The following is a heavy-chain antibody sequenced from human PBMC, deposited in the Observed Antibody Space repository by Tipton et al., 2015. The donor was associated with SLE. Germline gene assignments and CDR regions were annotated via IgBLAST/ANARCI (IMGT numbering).Heavy chain of an antibody. CDR2: ISSSGSTI. V-gene: IGHV3-48*03. CDR1: GFTFSSYE. J-gene: IGHJ4*02. Sequence: SLRLSCAASGFTFSSYEMNWVRQVPGKGLEWVSYISSSGSTIYYADSVKGRFTISRDNAKNSLYLQMNSLRAEDTAVYYCARVRYYGPSGIGYWGQGTLVTVSS. D-gene: IGHD3-10*01. CDR3: ARVRYYGPSGIGY.